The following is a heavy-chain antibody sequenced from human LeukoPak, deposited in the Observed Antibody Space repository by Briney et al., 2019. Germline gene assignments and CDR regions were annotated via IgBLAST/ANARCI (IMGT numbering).Heavy chain of an antibody. D-gene: IGHD3-10*01. Sequence: SETLSLTCAVYGGSFSGYYWSWIRQPAGKGLEWIGRIYTSGSTNYNPSLKSRVTISVDTSKNQFSLKLSSVTAADTAVYYCARGTEFYYYYMDVWGKGTTVTVSS. CDR2: IYTSGST. V-gene: IGHV4-59*10. J-gene: IGHJ6*03. CDR3: ARGTEFYYYYMDV. CDR1: GGSFSGYY.